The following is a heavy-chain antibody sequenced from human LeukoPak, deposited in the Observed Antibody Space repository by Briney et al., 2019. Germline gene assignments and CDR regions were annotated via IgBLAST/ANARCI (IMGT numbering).Heavy chain of an antibody. CDR1: GFTFSSYG. CDR2: ISYDGSNK. CDR3: ARDSSGYYPTSFDY. V-gene: IGHV3-30*03. Sequence: GGSLRLSCAASGFTFSSYGMHWVRQAPCKGLEWVAVISYDGSNKYYADSVKGRFTISRDNSKNTLYLQMNSLRAEDTAVYYCARDSSGYYPTSFDYWGQGTLVTVSS. D-gene: IGHD3-22*01. J-gene: IGHJ4*02.